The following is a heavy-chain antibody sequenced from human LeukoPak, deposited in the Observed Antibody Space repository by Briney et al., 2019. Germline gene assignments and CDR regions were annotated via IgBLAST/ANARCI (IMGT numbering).Heavy chain of an antibody. D-gene: IGHD6-19*01. Sequence: GGSLRLSCAASGFTVSSNYMSWVRQAPGKGLEWVSTISGSGGSTYYADSVKGRFTISRDNSKNTLYLQMNSLRAEDTAVYYCAKMVHTEQWLVPLDYWGQGTLVTVSS. J-gene: IGHJ4*02. CDR1: GFTVSSNY. V-gene: IGHV3-23*01. CDR3: AKMVHTEQWLVPLDY. CDR2: ISGSGGST.